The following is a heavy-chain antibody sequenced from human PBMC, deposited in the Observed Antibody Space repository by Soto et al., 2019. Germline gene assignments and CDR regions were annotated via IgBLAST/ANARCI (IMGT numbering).Heavy chain of an antibody. V-gene: IGHV5-51*01. CDR1: GYSFISYW. CDR3: ARQGSSSYAGY. Sequence: LKISCQGVGYSFISYWIGWVRQMPGQGLEWMGIIYPGDSDTRYRPSFEGQVTISADRTISTAYLQWSSVKASDTAVYYCARQGSSSYAGYWGQGTRVTVSS. CDR2: IYPGDSDT. J-gene: IGHJ4*02. D-gene: IGHD6-13*01.